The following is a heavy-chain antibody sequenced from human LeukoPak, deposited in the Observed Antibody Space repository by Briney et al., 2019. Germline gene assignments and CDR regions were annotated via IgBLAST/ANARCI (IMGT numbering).Heavy chain of an antibody. V-gene: IGHV1-2*02. CDR2: INPNSGGT. D-gene: IGHD3-22*01. CDR3: ARDLETYYYDSSGYYYAYFDY. CDR1: GYTFTGYY. J-gene: IGHJ4*02. Sequence: ASVNVSCKASGYTFTGYYMHWVRQAPGQGLEWMGWINPNSGGTNYAQKFQGRVTMTRDTSISTAYMELSRLRSDDTAVYYCARDLETYYYDSSGYYYAYFDYWGQGTLVTVSS.